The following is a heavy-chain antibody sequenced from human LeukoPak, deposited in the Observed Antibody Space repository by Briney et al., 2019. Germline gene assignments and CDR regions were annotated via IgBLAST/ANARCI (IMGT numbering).Heavy chain of an antibody. CDR3: AKLLGPFDYFDY. V-gene: IGHV3-43*02. CDR1: GFTFSSYS. D-gene: IGHD7-27*01. Sequence: GGSLRLSCAASGFTFSSYSMNWVRQAPGKGLEWVSLISGDGGSTYHADSVKGRFTISRDNSKNSLYLQMNSLRTGDTALYYCAKLLGPFDYFDYWGQGTLVTVSS. CDR2: ISGDGGST. J-gene: IGHJ4*02.